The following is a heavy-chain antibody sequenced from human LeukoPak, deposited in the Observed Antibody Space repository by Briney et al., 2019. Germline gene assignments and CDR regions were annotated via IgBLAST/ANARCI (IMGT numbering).Heavy chain of an antibody. Sequence: SETLSLTCTVSGGSISSYYWSWIRQPPGKGLEWIGYIYYSGSTNYNPSLKSRVTISVDTSKNQFSLKLSSVTAADTAVYYCARFHTSSWFFDSRGQGILVTVSS. V-gene: IGHV4-59*01. D-gene: IGHD6-13*01. J-gene: IGHJ4*02. CDR2: IYYSGST. CDR1: GGSISSYY. CDR3: ARFHTSSWFFDS.